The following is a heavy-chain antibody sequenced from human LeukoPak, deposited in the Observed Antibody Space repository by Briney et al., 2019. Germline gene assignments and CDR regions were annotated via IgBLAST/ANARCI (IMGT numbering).Heavy chain of an antibody. CDR2: ISAYNGNT. CDR3: ARDGPPMVRGVITAFDI. D-gene: IGHD3-10*01. CDR1: GYTFTSYG. Sequence: ASVKVSCKASGYTFTSYGISWVRQAPGQGLERMGWISAYNGNTNYAQKLQGRVTMTTDTSTSTAYMVLRSLRSDDTAVYYCARDGPPMVRGVITAFDIGGQGTMVTVSS. J-gene: IGHJ3*02. V-gene: IGHV1-18*04.